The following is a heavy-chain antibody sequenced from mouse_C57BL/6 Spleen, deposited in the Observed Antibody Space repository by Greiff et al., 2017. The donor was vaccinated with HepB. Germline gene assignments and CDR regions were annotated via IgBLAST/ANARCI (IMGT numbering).Heavy chain of an antibody. CDR1: GYTFTSYW. J-gene: IGHJ3*01. CDR2: IDPSDSYT. V-gene: IGHV1-50*01. Sequence: VQLQQSGAELVKPGASVKLSCKASGYTFTSYWMQWVKQRPGQGLEWIGEIDPSDSYTNYNQKFKGKGTLTVDTSSSTAYMQLSSLTSEDSAVYYCARGSQGFAYWGQGTLVTVSA. CDR3: ARGSQGFAY.